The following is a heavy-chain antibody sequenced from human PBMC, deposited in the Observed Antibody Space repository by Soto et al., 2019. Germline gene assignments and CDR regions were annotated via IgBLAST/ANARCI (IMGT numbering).Heavy chain of an antibody. CDR3: ARDQSGFWSGYQNYFDY. Sequence: PGGSLRLSCAASGFTFSSYAMHWVRQAPGKGLEWVAVISYDGSNKYYADSVKGRFTISRDNSKNTLYLQMNSLRAEDTAVYYCARDQSGFWSGYQNYFDYWGQGTLVTVSS. J-gene: IGHJ4*02. V-gene: IGHV3-30-3*01. CDR1: GFTFSSYA. CDR2: ISYDGSNK. D-gene: IGHD3-3*01.